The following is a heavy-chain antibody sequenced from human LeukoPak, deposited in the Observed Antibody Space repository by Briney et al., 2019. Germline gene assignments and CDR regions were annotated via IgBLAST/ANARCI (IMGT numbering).Heavy chain of an antibody. CDR1: GFTVSSNY. Sequence: GGSLRLSCAASGFTVSSNYMSWVRQAPGKGLEWVSVIYSGGSTYYADSVKGRFTISRDNSKNTLYLQMNSLRAEDTAVYYCASRIAARSYFDYWGQGTLVTVSS. CDR3: ASRIAARSYFDY. CDR2: IYSGGST. J-gene: IGHJ4*02. V-gene: IGHV3-66*01. D-gene: IGHD6-6*01.